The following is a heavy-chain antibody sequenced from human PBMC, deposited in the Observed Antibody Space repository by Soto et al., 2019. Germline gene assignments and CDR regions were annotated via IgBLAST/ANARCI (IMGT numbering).Heavy chain of an antibody. CDR1: GGSFSGYY. CDR2: INHSGST. CDR3: ARGMSGY. D-gene: IGHD3-16*01. J-gene: IGHJ4*02. Sequence: PSETLSLTCAVYGGSFSGYYWSWVRQPPGKGLEWIGEINHSGSTNYNPSLKSRVTISVDTSKNQFSLKLGSVTAADTAVYYCARGMSGYWGQGTLVTVSS. V-gene: IGHV4-34*01.